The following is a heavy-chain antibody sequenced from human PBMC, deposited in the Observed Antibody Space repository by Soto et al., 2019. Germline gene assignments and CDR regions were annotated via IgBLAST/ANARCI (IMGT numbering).Heavy chain of an antibody. V-gene: IGHV4-59*01. CDR2: IYYSGST. Sequence: SETLSLTCTVSGGSISSYYWSWIRQPPGKGLEWIGYIYYSGSTNYNPSLKSRVTISVDTSKNQFSLKLSSVTAADTAVYYCGRRLRFLEWPFPDYYYYYMDVWGKGTTVTVSS. D-gene: IGHD3-3*01. J-gene: IGHJ6*03. CDR3: GRRLRFLEWPFPDYYYYYMDV. CDR1: GGSISSYY.